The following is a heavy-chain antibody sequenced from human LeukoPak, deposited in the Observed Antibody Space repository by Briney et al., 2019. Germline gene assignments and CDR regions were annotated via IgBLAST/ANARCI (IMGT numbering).Heavy chain of an antibody. CDR3: AREARGYCSSTSRYRPHNWFDP. Sequence: ASVKVSCKASGYTFTGYYMHWVRQAPGQGLEWMGWINPNSGGTNYAQKFQGRVTMTRDTSISTAYMELSRLRSDDTAVYYCAREARGYCSSTSRYRPHNWFDPWGQGTLVTVSS. V-gene: IGHV1-2*02. D-gene: IGHD2-2*02. J-gene: IGHJ5*02. CDR2: INPNSGGT. CDR1: GYTFTGYY.